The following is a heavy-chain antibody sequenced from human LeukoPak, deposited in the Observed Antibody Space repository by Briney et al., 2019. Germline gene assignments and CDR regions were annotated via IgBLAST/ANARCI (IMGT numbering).Heavy chain of an antibody. Sequence: GGSLRLSCAASGFTFSGYAMHWVRQAPGKGLEYVSGIPSNGGTTYYADSVKGRFTISRDNSKNTLYLQMSSLRAEDTAVYFCVRDRVVVTATFDCWGQGTLVTVSS. CDR1: GFTFSGYA. V-gene: IGHV3-64D*06. D-gene: IGHD2-21*02. J-gene: IGHJ4*02. CDR2: IPSNGGTT. CDR3: VRDRVVVTATFDC.